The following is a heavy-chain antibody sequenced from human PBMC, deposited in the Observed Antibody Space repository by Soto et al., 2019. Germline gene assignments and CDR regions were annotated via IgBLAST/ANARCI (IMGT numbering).Heavy chain of an antibody. V-gene: IGHV3-30-3*01. J-gene: IGHJ6*02. CDR3: VRGGQLGPLVSYGLDV. Sequence: GGSLRLSCAASGFRFSLIAMHRVRQAPGKGLERVADNLHDGNIKIYADSVKGRFTISRDNSKNALYLEMNSLRSEDTAVYYCVRGGQLGPLVSYGLDVWGQGTTVTVSS. D-gene: IGHD6-6*01. CDR1: GFRFSLIA. CDR2: NLHDGNIK.